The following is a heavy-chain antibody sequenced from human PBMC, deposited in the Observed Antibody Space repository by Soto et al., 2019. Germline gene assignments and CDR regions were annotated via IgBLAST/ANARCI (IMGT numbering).Heavy chain of an antibody. CDR2: INPSGGST. CDR3: ARDQGITMVRGVIYPHYYYYGMDV. CDR1: GYTFTSYY. J-gene: IGHJ6*02. D-gene: IGHD3-10*01. V-gene: IGHV1-46*01. Sequence: ASVKFSCKASGYTFTSYYMHWVRQAPGQGLEWMGIINPSGGSTSYAQKFQGRVTMTRDTSTSTVYMELSSLRSEDTAVYYCARDQGITMVRGVIYPHYYYYGMDVWGQGTTVTVSS.